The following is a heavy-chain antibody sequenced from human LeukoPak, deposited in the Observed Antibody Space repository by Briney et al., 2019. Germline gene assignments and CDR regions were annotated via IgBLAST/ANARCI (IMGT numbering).Heavy chain of an antibody. CDR1: GYSFTSYC. J-gene: IGHJ3*01. CDR2: IYPGDSGP. CDR3: GKSGDRVPLQDDVFDV. D-gene: IGHD1-26*01. V-gene: IGHV5-51*01. Sequence: GESLKISCKVSGYSFTSYCIGWVRQMPGKGLEWMGIIYPGDSGPTYSPSFQGQVTISVDKSINTAYLQWSSLQASDTAMYYWGKSGDRVPLQDDVFDVWGQGTMVNGST.